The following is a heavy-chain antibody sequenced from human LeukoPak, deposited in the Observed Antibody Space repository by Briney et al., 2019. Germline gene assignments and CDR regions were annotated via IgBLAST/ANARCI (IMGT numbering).Heavy chain of an antibody. CDR1: RFTFSNAW. CDR3: AIDEPNYAPYDFDY. D-gene: IGHD4/OR15-4a*01. J-gene: IGHJ4*02. Sequence: KSGGCLRLSCAASRFTFSNAWMNWVRQAPGKGLGWGGRIKSKVDGETTAYGALVKGRFTISREDSNKMVYLQMNSLKVEDTAVYYCAIDEPNYAPYDFDYWGQGTLVTVSS. V-gene: IGHV3-15*01. CDR2: IKSKVDGETT.